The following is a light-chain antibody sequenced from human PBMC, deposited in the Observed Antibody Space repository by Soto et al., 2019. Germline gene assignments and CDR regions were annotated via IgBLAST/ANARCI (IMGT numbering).Light chain of an antibody. J-gene: IGKJ4*01. CDR2: SAS. V-gene: IGKV1-5*03. Sequence: DIQMTQSPSTLSASVGDRVTITCRASQSVSGWLAWYRQKPGKTPELLIYSASTLETGVPSRFSGSGSGTEFTLTVSSLQPDYFATYYCQQYESYPLTFGGGTKIDI. CDR1: QSVSGW. CDR3: QQYESYPLT.